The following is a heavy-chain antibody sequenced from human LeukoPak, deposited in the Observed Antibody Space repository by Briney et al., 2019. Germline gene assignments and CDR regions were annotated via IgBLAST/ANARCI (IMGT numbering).Heavy chain of an antibody. J-gene: IGHJ6*04. Sequence: GGSLRLSCAASGFTFSSYAMSWVRQAPGKGLEWVSRINSDGSSTSYADSVKGRFTISRDNAKNTLYLQMNSLRAEDTAVYYCARDLWYYDSSGYWESMDVWGKGTTVTVSS. CDR2: INSDGSST. D-gene: IGHD3-22*01. V-gene: IGHV3-74*01. CDR1: GFTFSSYA. CDR3: ARDLWYYDSSGYWESMDV.